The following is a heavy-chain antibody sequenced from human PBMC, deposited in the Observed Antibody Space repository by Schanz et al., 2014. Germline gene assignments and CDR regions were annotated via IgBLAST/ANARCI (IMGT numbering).Heavy chain of an antibody. CDR3: AKQIHYDILTVTRN. V-gene: IGHV3-33*08. Sequence: ADLVESGGGLIQRGESLRLSCSASGFSFSSYGMHWVRQAPGKGLEWVAVIWYDENNKYYADSVKGRFTMSRDNSKNTLYLQMNSLRAEDTAVYYCAKQIHYDILTVTRNCGQGALVTVPS. J-gene: IGHJ4*02. D-gene: IGHD3-9*01. CDR1: GFSFSSYG. CDR2: IWYDENNK.